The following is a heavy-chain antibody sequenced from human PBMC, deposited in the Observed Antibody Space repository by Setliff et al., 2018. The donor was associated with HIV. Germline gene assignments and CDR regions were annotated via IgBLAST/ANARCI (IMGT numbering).Heavy chain of an antibody. CDR3: ARDPDTTSKVDL. CDR2: ISSSGSYI. V-gene: IGHV3-21*05. D-gene: IGHD5-18*01. J-gene: IGHJ2*01. Sequence: GGSLRLSCAASGFSFSSYGMNWVRQAPGKGLEWVSYISSSGSYIYYADSVKGRFTISRDNTKNALYLEMNRLKVEDTAVYYCARDPDTTSKVDLWGRGTRVTVSS. CDR1: GFSFSSYG.